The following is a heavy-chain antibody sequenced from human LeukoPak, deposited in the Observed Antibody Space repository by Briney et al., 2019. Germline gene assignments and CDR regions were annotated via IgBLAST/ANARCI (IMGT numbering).Heavy chain of an antibody. J-gene: IGHJ4*02. D-gene: IGHD6-13*01. Sequence: PGGSLRLSCAASGFTFSSYSMNWVRQAPGKGLEWVSYISSSSSTIYYADSVEGRFTISRDNAKNSLYLQMNSLRVEDTAVYYCARAGGPGTVDYWGQGTLVTVSS. V-gene: IGHV3-48*04. CDR3: ARAGGPGTVDY. CDR2: ISSSSSTI. CDR1: GFTFSSYS.